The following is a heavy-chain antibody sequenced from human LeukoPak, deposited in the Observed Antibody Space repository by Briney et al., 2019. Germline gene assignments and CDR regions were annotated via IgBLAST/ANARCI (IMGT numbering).Heavy chain of an antibody. CDR1: GFTFSRYW. V-gene: IGHV3-7*01. Sequence: PGGSLRLCCAASGFTFSRYWMSWVRQAPGKGLEWVANIKEDGSEKYYVDSVKGRLTISRDNAKNSLSLQIKSLRAEDTAVYYCARQKAVVVVAATPDEDYGDYVDYYYYMDVWGKGTTVTVSS. CDR3: ARQKAVVVVAATPDEDYGDYVDYYYYMDV. J-gene: IGHJ6*03. CDR2: IKEDGSEK. D-gene: IGHD2-15*01.